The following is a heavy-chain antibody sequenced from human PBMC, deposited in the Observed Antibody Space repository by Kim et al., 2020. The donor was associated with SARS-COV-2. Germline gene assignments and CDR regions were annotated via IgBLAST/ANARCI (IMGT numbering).Heavy chain of an antibody. D-gene: IGHD5-12*01. V-gene: IGHV4-4*07. J-gene: IGHJ5*02. Sequence: SETLSLTCTVSGGSISSYYWSWIRQPAGKGLEWIGRIYTSGGTNYNPSLKSRVTMSVDTSKNQFSLKLSSVTAADTAVYYCARDRPINHRGWFDPWGPGTLGTVSS. CDR3: ARDRPINHRGWFDP. CDR1: GGSISSYY. CDR2: IYTSGGT.